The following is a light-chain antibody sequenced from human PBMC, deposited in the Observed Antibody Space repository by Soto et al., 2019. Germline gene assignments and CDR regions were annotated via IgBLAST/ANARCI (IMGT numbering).Light chain of an antibody. J-gene: IGKJ3*01. CDR3: QQYGSSPPT. V-gene: IGKV3-20*01. CDR1: QSVSSSF. Sequence: EIVLTQSPGTLSLSPGERATLSCRASQSVSSSFLAWYQRRPGQAPRLLIYGASTRATGIPDRFSGSGSGTDFTLTISRLEPEDFAVYYCQQYGSSPPTFGPGTKVDIE. CDR2: GAS.